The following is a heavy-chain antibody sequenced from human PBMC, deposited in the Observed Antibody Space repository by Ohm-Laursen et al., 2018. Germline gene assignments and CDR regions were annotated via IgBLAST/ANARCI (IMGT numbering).Heavy chain of an antibody. D-gene: IGHD2/OR15-2a*01. CDR1: GYSISSGYY. J-gene: IGHJ5*02. V-gene: IGHV4-38-2*02. CDR2: IYHSGST. Sequence: SDTLSLTCAVSGYSISSGYYWGWIRQPPGKGLEWIGSIYHSGSTYYNPSLKSRVTISVDTSKNQFSLKLSSVTAADTAVYYCARDRISTTLNWFDPWGQGTLVTVSS. CDR3: ARDRISTTLNWFDP.